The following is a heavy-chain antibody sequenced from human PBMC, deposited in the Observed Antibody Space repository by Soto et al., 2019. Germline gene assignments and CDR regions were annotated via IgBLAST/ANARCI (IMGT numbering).Heavy chain of an antibody. J-gene: IGHJ6*02. CDR2: INTHNGNT. Sequence: ASVKLSCKASGYTFTTYGISWVRQAPGQGLEWLGWINTHNGNTNYAQNLQGRVIMTADESTSTAYMELSSLRSEDTAVYYCARHLNPFYSSSWSSHYYYGMDVWGQGTTVTVSS. V-gene: IGHV1-18*01. CDR1: GYTFTTYG. CDR3: ARHLNPFYSSSWSSHYYYGMDV. D-gene: IGHD6-13*01.